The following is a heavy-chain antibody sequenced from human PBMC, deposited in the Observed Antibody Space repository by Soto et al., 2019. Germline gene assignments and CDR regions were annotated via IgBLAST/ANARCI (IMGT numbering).Heavy chain of an antibody. CDR1: GFTFSSYG. Sequence: GGFLRLSCAASGFTFSSYGMHWVRQAPGKGLEWVAVIPYDGSNKYYADSVKGRFTISRDNSKNTLYLQMNSLRAEDTAVYYCAKARSGSSPDYWGQGTLVTVSS. CDR2: IPYDGSNK. V-gene: IGHV3-30*18. J-gene: IGHJ4*02. CDR3: AKARSGSSPDY. D-gene: IGHD6-6*01.